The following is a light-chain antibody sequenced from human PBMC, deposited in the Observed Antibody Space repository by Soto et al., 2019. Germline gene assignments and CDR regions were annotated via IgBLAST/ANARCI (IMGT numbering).Light chain of an antibody. CDR3: QQRSNWLLT. V-gene: IGKV3-11*01. Sequence: EIVLTQSPATLSLSPGERATLSCRASQSVSSYLAWCQQKPGQAPRLLIYDASNRATGIPARFSGSGSGTDFTLTISSLEPEDFAVYYCQQRSNWLLTFGGGTKVDIK. CDR1: QSVSSY. CDR2: DAS. J-gene: IGKJ4*01.